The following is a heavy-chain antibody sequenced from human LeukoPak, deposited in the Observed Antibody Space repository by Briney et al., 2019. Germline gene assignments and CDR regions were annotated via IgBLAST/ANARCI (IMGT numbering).Heavy chain of an antibody. CDR2: ISASGSPT. J-gene: IGHJ4*02. D-gene: IGHD1-26*01. Sequence: GGPLPLSGAASGIPFSGFAMTWFRHAPGRRLEWVSAISASGSPTSYAASMMDRLTISRDNTKNTLYSQMNSVTADDTSVYYCAKGRGSWPCYFYYWGEGTPVTVSS. CDR1: GIPFSGFA. V-gene: IGHV3-23*01. CDR3: AKGRGSWPCYFYY.